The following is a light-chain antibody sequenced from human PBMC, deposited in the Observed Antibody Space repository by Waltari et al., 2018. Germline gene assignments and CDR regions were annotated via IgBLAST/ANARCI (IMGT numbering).Light chain of an antibody. CDR3: LVWHSTTDHHGV. CDR1: QIGIQS. Sequence: SYVVTQSPSVSVAPGETARITCGGAQIGIQSVHWYQQRPGQAPVLVISYDSDRPSGIPERFSGSNSGNTATLTISWVEADDEADYYCLVWHSTTDHHGVFGGGTKLTVL. CDR2: YDS. J-gene: IGLJ2*01. V-gene: IGLV3-21*04.